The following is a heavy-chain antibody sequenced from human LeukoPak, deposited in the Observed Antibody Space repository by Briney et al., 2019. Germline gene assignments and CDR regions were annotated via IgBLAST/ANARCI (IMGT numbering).Heavy chain of an antibody. CDR1: GFTFSSHG. J-gene: IGHJ4*02. Sequence: PGGSLRLSCAASGFTFSSHGMHWVRQAPGKGLEWVAFIRYDGSNKYYADSVKGRFTISRDNAKNSPYLQMNSLRAEDTAVYYCAREMGSSGYYSFDYWGQGTLVTVSS. CDR2: IRYDGSNK. D-gene: IGHD3-22*01. V-gene: IGHV3-30*02. CDR3: AREMGSSGYYSFDY.